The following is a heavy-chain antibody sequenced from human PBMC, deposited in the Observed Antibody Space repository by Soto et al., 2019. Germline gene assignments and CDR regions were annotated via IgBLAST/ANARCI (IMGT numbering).Heavy chain of an antibody. J-gene: IGHJ5*02. Sequence: LRLSCAASGFTFSSYWMHWVRQVPGKGLVWVSRIHRDGSSTGYADSVKGRFTISRDNAKNTLYLQMNSLRAEDTAVYYCAREWKIVSLDPWGQGTLVTVPS. CDR3: AREWKIVSLDP. CDR1: GFTFSSYW. D-gene: IGHD1-1*01. CDR2: IHRDGSST. V-gene: IGHV3-74*01.